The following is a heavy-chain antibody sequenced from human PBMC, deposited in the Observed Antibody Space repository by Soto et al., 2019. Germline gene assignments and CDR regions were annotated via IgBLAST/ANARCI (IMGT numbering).Heavy chain of an antibody. Sequence: GGSLRLSCAASGFTFSSYDMHWVRQATGKGLEWVSAIGTAGDTYYPGSVKGRFTISRENAKNSLYLQMNSLRAEDTAVYYCAREKGTTGRGGLLYYYGMDVWGQGTTVTVSS. CDR3: AREKGTTGRGGLLYYYGMDV. CDR1: GFTFSSYD. V-gene: IGHV3-13*01. J-gene: IGHJ6*02. CDR2: IGTAGDT. D-gene: IGHD1-1*01.